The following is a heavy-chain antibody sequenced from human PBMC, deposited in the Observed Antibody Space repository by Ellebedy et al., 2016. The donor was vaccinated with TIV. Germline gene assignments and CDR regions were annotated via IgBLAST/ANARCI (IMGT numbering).Heavy chain of an antibody. J-gene: IGHJ6*02. Sequence: GESLKISCAASGFTFTRFVMSWVRQAPGKGLEWVSGISNSGATTYYADSVKGRFTISRDNSKNTVYLQMNSLRAEDTAVYYCAKDRSTIGVETYGLDVWGQGTTVTVSS. CDR2: ISNSGATT. CDR3: AKDRSTIGVETYGLDV. V-gene: IGHV3-23*01. D-gene: IGHD3-22*01. CDR1: GFTFTRFV.